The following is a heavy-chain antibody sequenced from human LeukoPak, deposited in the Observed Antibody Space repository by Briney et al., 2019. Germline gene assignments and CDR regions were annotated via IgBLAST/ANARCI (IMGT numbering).Heavy chain of an antibody. Sequence: PSETLSLTCAVYGGSFSGYYWSWIRQPAWKRLECIGEINHSGSTNYNPSLKSRVTISVDTSKNQFSLKLSSVTAADTAVYYCARGKNYYGWKLSYGMDVWGQGTTATVSS. J-gene: IGHJ6*02. V-gene: IGHV4-34*01. D-gene: IGHD3-10*01. CDR3: ARGKNYYGWKLSYGMDV. CDR1: GGSFSGYY. CDR2: INHSGST.